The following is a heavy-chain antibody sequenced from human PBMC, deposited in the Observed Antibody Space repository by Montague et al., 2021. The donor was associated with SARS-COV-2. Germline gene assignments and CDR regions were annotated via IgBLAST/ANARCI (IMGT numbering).Heavy chain of an antibody. Sequence: SETLSLTCTVSSDSVSSGKYFWTWIRQPPGQGLEWIGYIFYTASANYNPSLKSRVTISVDTSNNQFSLKLKSMSAADTAVYYCARVGNYLGVYWGQGILVTVSS. CDR1: SDSVSSGKYF. V-gene: IGHV4-61*01. D-gene: IGHD3-10*01. J-gene: IGHJ4*02. CDR2: IFYTASA. CDR3: ARVGNYLGVY.